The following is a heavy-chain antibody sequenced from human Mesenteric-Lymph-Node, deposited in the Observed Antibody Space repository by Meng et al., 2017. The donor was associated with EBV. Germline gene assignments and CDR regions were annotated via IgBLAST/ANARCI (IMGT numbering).Heavy chain of an antibody. V-gene: IGHV4-30-4*01. CDR3: ARAHRVLFGELNWFDP. CDR1: SGSINSGSYY. CDR2: IYYSGST. J-gene: IGHJ5*02. D-gene: IGHD3-10*01. Sequence: QVQRQESGPGLVKPSQTLSLTCAVSSGSINSGSYYWSWIRQPPGKGLEWIGYIYYSGSTYYNPSLKSRVTISVDTSKNQFSLKLKSVTAADTAVYYCARAHRVLFGELNWFDPWGQGTLVTVSS.